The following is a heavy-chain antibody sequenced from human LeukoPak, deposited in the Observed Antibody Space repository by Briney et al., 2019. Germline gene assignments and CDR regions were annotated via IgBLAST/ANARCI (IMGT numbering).Heavy chain of an antibody. J-gene: IGHJ4*02. V-gene: IGHV3-23*01. Sequence: QPGGSLRLACVGSRFPFSNYAMSWVRQAPGKGLEWVSSIGESGNKMYYRDSVRGRFTISRDNSKNTVYLQMVSLKPDDTAIYFCARRKSLEQFDSRGQGTLVTVSS. CDR3: ARRKSLEQFDS. CDR2: IGESGNKM. CDR1: RFPFSNYA. D-gene: IGHD1/OR15-1a*01.